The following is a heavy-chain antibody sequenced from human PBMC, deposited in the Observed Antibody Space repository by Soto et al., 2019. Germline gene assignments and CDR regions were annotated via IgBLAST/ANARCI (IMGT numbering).Heavy chain of an antibody. Sequence: SSETLSLTCTVSGGSISSGGYYWSWIRQHPGQGLEWIGYIYYSGSTNYNPSLKSRVTISVDTSKNQFSLKLSSVTAADTAVYYCARSEISYYYGSGSVTFYYYYGMDVWGQGTTVTVSS. CDR1: GGSISSGGYY. CDR2: IYYSGST. D-gene: IGHD3-10*01. CDR3: ARSEISYYYGSGSVTFYYYYGMDV. J-gene: IGHJ6*02. V-gene: IGHV4-61*08.